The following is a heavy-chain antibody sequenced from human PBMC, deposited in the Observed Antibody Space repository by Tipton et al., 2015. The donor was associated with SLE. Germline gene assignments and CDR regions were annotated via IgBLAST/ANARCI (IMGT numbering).Heavy chain of an antibody. CDR2: IYDSGST. J-gene: IGHJ4*02. CDR1: GGSISSGSYY. CDR3: ARAAPTRVGAATFDY. V-gene: IGHV4-61*02. Sequence: TLSLTCTVSGGSISSGSYYWNWIRQPAGKGLEWIGRIYDSGSTNYNPSLKSRVTISVDTSKNQFSLKLSSVTAADTAVYYCARAAPTRVGAATFDYWGQGTLVTVSS. D-gene: IGHD1-26*01.